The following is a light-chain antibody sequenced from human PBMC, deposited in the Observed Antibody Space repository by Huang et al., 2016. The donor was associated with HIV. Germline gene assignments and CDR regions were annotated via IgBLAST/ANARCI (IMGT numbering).Light chain of an antibody. J-gene: IGKJ1*01. CDR3: QQYYGTPT. CDR1: QGITNS. V-gene: IGKV1-NL1*01. Sequence: DIQMTQSPSFLSASVGDRVTITCRASQGITNSLAWDQQKPGKAPMLLVSAASRLESGVPSRFSGSGSGTDYTLTISGLQPEDFATYYCQQYYGTPTFGQGTKVEIK. CDR2: AAS.